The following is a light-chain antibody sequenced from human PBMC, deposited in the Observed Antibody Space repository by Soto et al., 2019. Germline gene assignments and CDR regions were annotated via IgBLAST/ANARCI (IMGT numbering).Light chain of an antibody. CDR3: QRYGRWPRT. J-gene: IGKJ2*01. CDR1: QYINNNY. V-gene: IGKV3-20*01. CDR2: GSS. Sequence: EIVLTQSPGTLSLPPGDRATLSCRASQYINNNYLAWYQQKPGQAPRRLLYGSSTKATGTPDRFSGSGSGTAFTYPFSRREPAEGGVFYCQRYGRWPRTFDEGTKLEI.